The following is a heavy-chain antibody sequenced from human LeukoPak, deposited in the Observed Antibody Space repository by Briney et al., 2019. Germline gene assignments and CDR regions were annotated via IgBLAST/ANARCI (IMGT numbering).Heavy chain of an antibody. J-gene: IGHJ4*02. D-gene: IGHD3-16*01. V-gene: IGHV3-30-3*01. CDR1: GFTFSTFA. CDR3: AKDRYVFYFDY. Sequence: GGSLRLSCAASGFTFSTFAMHWVRQAPGKGLEWVAVISYDGNNKYYADSVKGRFTISRDNSKNTLYLQMNSLRAEDTAVYYCAKDRYVFYFDYWGQGTLVTVSS. CDR2: ISYDGNNK.